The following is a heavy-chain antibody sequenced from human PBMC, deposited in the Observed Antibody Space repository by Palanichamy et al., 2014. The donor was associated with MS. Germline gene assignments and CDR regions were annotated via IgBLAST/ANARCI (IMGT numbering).Heavy chain of an antibody. CDR3: ARDSRTVTNWYFDL. J-gene: IGHJ2*01. Sequence: VQLQESGPGLVKSSQTLSLTCTVSGGSISSGGYYWSWIRQHPGKGLEWIGYIYYSGSTYYNPSLQSRVSISIDTSKNQFSLKLSSVTAADTAVYYCARDSRTVTNWYFDLWGRGTLVTVSS. CDR2: IYYSGST. CDR1: GGSISSGGYY. V-gene: IGHV4-31*03. D-gene: IGHD4-17*01.